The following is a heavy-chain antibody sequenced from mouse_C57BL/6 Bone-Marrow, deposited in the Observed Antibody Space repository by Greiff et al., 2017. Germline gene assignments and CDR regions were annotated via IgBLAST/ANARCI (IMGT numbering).Heavy chain of an antibody. V-gene: IGHV2-9-1*01. CDR3: TIYLYIDV. CDR2: IWTGGGT. Sequence: VQRVESGPGLVAPSQCLSITCTVSGFSLTSYAISWVRQPPGKGLEWLGVIWTGGGTNYNSALKSRMSISIDDSKSQVFFKVNSLQPSDTARYYCTIYLYIDVWCTGTTVTVSS. CDR1: GFSLTSYA. J-gene: IGHJ1*03.